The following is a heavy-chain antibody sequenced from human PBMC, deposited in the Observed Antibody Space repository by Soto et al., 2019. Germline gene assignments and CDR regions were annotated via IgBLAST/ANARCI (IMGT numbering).Heavy chain of an antibody. V-gene: IGHV1-18*01. CDR2: ISAYNGNT. J-gene: IGHJ4*02. D-gene: IGHD3-16*01. Sequence: QVQLVQSGAEVKKPGASVKVSCKASGYTFTNFGISWVRQAPGQGLEWMGWISAYNGNTNYAQNFQGRVTMTTDTSTSTADVELRRLRSDDTAVYYCASGGTPIDSWGQGALVTVSS. CDR3: ASGGTPIDS. CDR1: GYTFTNFG.